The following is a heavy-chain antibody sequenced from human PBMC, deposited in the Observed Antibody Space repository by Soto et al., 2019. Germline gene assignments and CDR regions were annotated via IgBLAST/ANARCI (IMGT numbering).Heavy chain of an antibody. Sequence: PGGSLRLSCAASGFTFSSYSMNWVRQAPGKGLEWVSSISSSSSYIYYADSVKGRFTISRDNAKNSLYLQMNSLRAEDTAVYYCARLITVITDWFDPWGQGTLVTVSS. J-gene: IGHJ5*02. CDR2: ISSSSSYI. V-gene: IGHV3-21*04. CDR1: GFTFSSYS. CDR3: ARLITVITDWFDP. D-gene: IGHD4-4*01.